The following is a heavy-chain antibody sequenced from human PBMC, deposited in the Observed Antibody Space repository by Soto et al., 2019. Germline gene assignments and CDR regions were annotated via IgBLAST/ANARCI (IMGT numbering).Heavy chain of an antibody. V-gene: IGHV3-21*01. J-gene: IGHJ6*02. CDR3: ATSIAAHLGYYGMDV. D-gene: IGHD6-6*01. Sequence: EVRLVESGGGLVKPGESLRLSCAASGFTFRSYSLNWVRQAPGKGLEWVSSISGTRNDIYYADSVKGRFIISRDNARDSVYLQMYSLSAEDTAIYFCATSIAAHLGYYGMDVWGQGTTVTVSS. CDR2: ISGTRNDI. CDR1: GFTFRSYS.